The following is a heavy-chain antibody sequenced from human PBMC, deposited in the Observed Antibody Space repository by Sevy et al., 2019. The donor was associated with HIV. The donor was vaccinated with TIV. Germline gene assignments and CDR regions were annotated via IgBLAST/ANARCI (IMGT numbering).Heavy chain of an antibody. CDR1: GFTFCSYA. Sequence: GGSLRLSCTASGFTFCSYAMHWVRQAPGKGLEWVAVISYDGSNKYYADSVKGRFTISRDNSKNTLYLQMNSLRAEDTAVYYCARDWGYCSGGSCYWRPSDYWGQGTLVTVSS. CDR3: ARDWGYCSGGSCYWRPSDY. D-gene: IGHD2-15*01. CDR2: ISYDGSNK. V-gene: IGHV3-30-3*01. J-gene: IGHJ4*02.